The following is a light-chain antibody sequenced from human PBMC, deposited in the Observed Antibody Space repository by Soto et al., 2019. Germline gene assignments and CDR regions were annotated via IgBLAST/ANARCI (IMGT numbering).Light chain of an antibody. Sequence: DIQMTQSPSTLSASVGDRVTITCRASQSISTWLAWYQQKPGNAPKLLIYKASSIESGVPSRFSGSGSGTEFTLTINRLQPDDFATYYCQQYNTYPLTFGGGTTVEIK. V-gene: IGKV1-5*03. CDR2: KAS. CDR1: QSISTW. CDR3: QQYNTYPLT. J-gene: IGKJ4*01.